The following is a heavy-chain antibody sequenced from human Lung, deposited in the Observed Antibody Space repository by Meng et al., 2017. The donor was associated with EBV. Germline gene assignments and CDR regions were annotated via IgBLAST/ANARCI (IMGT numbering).Heavy chain of an antibody. CDR1: GCSISSNNW. V-gene: IGHV4-4*02. J-gene: IGHJ4*02. CDR2: VYHNGNA. D-gene: IGHD2-21*02. CDR3: ARELDAVGVTAYDL. Sequence: QVKLQESGPCLVTPLGTLSLPCAVSGCSISSNNWWSWVRQPPGKGLEWIGEVYHNGNANYNPSLKGRVTISVDKSKNQFSLKLSFVAAADTAIYYCARELDAVGVTAYDLWGQGTLVTVSS.